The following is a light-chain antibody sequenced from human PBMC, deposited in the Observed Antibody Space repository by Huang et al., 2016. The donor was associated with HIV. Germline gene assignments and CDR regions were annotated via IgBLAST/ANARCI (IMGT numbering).Light chain of an antibody. V-gene: IGKV3-15*01. CDR3: LHYDNWPPYT. J-gene: IGKJ2*01. CDR1: QRVGNN. Sequence: EIVMTQSPTTLSVSPGERVTLSCRASQRVGNNLAWYQQRTGQAPRRLIDGASARPTGIPARFSGSGSGTECTLTISSLQSEDFAFYYCLHYDNWPPYTFGQGTKLEMK. CDR2: GAS.